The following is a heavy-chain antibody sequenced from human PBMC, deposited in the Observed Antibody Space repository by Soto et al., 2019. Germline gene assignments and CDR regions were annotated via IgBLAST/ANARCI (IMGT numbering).Heavy chain of an antibody. CDR2: ISSNGGST. J-gene: IGHJ6*02. Sequence: PGGSLRLSCSASGFTFSSHAMHWVRQAPGKGLEYVSAISSNGGSTYYADSVKGRFTISRDNSKNTLYLQMSSLRAEDTAVYYCVKDRQRYSCGWSRLYYPAMDVWGQGTTVTVS. CDR1: GFTFSSHA. D-gene: IGHD6-19*01. V-gene: IGHV3-64D*06. CDR3: VKDRQRYSCGWSRLYYPAMDV.